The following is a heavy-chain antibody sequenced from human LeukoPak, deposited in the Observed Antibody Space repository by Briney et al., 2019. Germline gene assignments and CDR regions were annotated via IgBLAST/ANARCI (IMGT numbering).Heavy chain of an antibody. V-gene: IGHV4-39*01. Sequence: PSETLSLTCTVSGDSISSNEYYWGWIRQPPGKGLEWIGNILYSGNTFYHPSLKSRLTIAVDTSKNQFSLKLTSVTAADTAVYYCSRYIRRRPQFDYWGQGTLVTVSS. CDR3: SRYIRRRPQFDY. CDR2: ILYSGNT. CDR1: GDSISSNEYY. J-gene: IGHJ4*02.